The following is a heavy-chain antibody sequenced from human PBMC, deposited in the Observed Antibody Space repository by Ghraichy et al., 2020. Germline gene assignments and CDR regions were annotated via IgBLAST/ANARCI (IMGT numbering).Heavy chain of an antibody. V-gene: IGHV1-2*06. J-gene: IGHJ4*02. D-gene: IGHD5-12*01. Sequence: ASVKVSCKASGYTFTGYYMHWVRQAPGQGLEWMGRINPNSGGTNYAQKFQGRVTMTRDTSISTAYMELSRLRSDDTAVYYCAREEDSGYDAIDYWGQGTLLTVSS. CDR2: INPNSGGT. CDR1: GYTFTGYY. CDR3: AREEDSGYDAIDY.